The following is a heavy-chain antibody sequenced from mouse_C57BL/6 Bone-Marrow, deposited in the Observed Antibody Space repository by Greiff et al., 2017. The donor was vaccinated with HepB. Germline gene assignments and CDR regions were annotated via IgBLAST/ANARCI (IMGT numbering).Heavy chain of an antibody. J-gene: IGHJ1*03. Sequence: EVKLVESGGGLVKPGGSLKLSCAASGFTFSSYAMSWVRQTPEKRLEWVATISDGGSYTYYPDNVKGRFTISRDNAKNNLYLQMSHLKSEDTAMYYCARVGSGTSYWYFDVWGTGTTVTVSS. V-gene: IGHV5-4*03. CDR1: GFTFSSYA. CDR2: ISDGGSYT. D-gene: IGHD3-3*01. CDR3: ARVGSGTSYWYFDV.